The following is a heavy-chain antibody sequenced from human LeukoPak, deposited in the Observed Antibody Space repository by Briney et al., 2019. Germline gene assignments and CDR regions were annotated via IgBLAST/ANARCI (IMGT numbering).Heavy chain of an antibody. V-gene: IGHV3-7*01. CDR2: LNRDGSER. J-gene: IGHJ3*02. Sequence: GGSLRLSCGASGFTFTSHWMSWVRQVPGKGLEWVDNLNRDGSERQYVDSVKGRFTISRDNAKNSLYLQMNSLRAEDTALYYCARDSTSCRGCAFDIWGQGTMVTVSS. D-gene: IGHD2-2*01. CDR1: GFTFTSHW. CDR3: ARDSTSCRGCAFDI.